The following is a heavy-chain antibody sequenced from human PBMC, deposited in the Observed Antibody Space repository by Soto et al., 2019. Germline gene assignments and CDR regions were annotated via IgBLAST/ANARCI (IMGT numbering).Heavy chain of an antibody. J-gene: IGHJ4*02. CDR2: ISSSSSTI. V-gene: IGHV3-48*02. Sequence: EVQLVESGGGLVQPGGSLRLSCAASGFTFSSYSMNWVRQAPGKGLEWVSYISSSSSTIYYADSVKGRFTISRDNAKNSLYLQMNSLRDDDTAVYYCARGTTQGGYVLPVPHPLDYWGQGTLVTVSS. D-gene: IGHD5-12*01. CDR3: ARGTTQGGYVLPVPHPLDY. CDR1: GFTFSSYS.